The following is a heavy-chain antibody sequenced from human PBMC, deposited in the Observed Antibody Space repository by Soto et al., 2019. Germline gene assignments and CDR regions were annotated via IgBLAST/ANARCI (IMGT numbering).Heavy chain of an antibody. CDR2: IIPIFGTA. CDR3: AREMFGEPGDGMDV. D-gene: IGHD3-10*02. V-gene: IGHV1-69*12. CDR1: GGPFSSYA. J-gene: IGHJ6*02. Sequence: QVQLVQSGAEVKKPGSSVKVSCKASGGPFSSYAISWVRQAPGQGLAWMGGIIPIFGTANYAQKFQGRVTITADESTSTAYMELSSLRSEDTAVYYCAREMFGEPGDGMDVWGQGNTVTVSS.